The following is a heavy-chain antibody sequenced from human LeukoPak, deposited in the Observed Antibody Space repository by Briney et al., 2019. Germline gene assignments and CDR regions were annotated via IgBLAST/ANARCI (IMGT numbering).Heavy chain of an antibody. CDR1: GLTFSSFA. CDR2: ITASGGST. Sequence: GGSLRLSCAASGLTFSSFAMSWVRQAPGKGLEWVSAITASGGSTYYADSVTGRFTLSRDNSKDTLYLQMNSLRDEDTAVYYCAKSAFQYDSSGYYGDWGQGTLVTVSS. D-gene: IGHD3-22*01. CDR3: AKSAFQYDSSGYYGD. V-gene: IGHV3-23*01. J-gene: IGHJ4*02.